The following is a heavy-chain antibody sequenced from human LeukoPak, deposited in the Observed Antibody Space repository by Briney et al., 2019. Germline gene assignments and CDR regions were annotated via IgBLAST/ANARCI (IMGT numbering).Heavy chain of an antibody. Sequence: GGSLRLSCVASGLSVSSNYMSWVRQAPGKGLEWVSVIYRDGSSYYAESVKGRFTISRDNSKNTLYIQMNSLRAEDTAVYYCARIGYNHYFDYWGQGTLVTVSS. CDR1: GLSVSSNY. J-gene: IGHJ4*02. CDR3: ARIGYNHYFDY. CDR2: IYRDGSS. V-gene: IGHV3-66*01. D-gene: IGHD5-24*01.